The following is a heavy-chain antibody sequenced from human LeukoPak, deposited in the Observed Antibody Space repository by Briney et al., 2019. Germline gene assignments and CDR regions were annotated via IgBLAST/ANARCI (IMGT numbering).Heavy chain of an antibody. D-gene: IGHD3-22*01. J-gene: IGHJ4*02. CDR2: ISWNSGSI. Sequence: GRSLRLSCAASGFTFDDYAMHWVRQAPGKGLEWVSGISWNSGSIGYADSVKGRFTISRDNAKNSLYLQMNSLRAEDTALYYCAKDSGSGYYYYGYWGQGTLVTVSS. CDR1: GFTFDDYA. CDR3: AKDSGSGYYYYGY. V-gene: IGHV3-9*01.